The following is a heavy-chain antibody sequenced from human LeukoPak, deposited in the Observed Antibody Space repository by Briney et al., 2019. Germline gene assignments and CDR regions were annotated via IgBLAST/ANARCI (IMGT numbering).Heavy chain of an antibody. CDR3: ARTSGDYHTFDI. Sequence: GGSLRLSCTASGFSFSSYWMHWVRQAPGKGLVWVSRIDNDGSPTIYADSVKGRFTISRDNAKNTLYLQMNSLRAEYTAVYYCARTSGDYHTFDIWGQGTTVTVSS. D-gene: IGHD4-17*01. V-gene: IGHV3-74*01. J-gene: IGHJ3*02. CDR1: GFSFSSYW. CDR2: IDNDGSPT.